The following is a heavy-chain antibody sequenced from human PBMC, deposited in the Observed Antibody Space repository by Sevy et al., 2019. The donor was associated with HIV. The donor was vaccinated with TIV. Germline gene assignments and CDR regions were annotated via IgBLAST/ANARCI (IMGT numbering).Heavy chain of an antibody. D-gene: IGHD4-17*01. CDR1: GGSISSSSYY. Sequence: SETLSLTCTVSGGSISSSSYYWGWIRQPPGKGLEWIGSIYYSGSTYYNPSLKSRVTISVDTSKNQFSLKLSSVTAADTAVYYCARVPAPLSTVTTVFYFDYSGQGTLVTVSS. CDR2: IYYSGST. J-gene: IGHJ4*02. V-gene: IGHV4-39*01. CDR3: ARVPAPLSTVTTVFYFDY.